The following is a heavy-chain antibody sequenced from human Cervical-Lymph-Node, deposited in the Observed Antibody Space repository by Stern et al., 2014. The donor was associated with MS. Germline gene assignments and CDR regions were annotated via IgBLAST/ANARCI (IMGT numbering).Heavy chain of an antibody. CDR2: IIPIFGAA. CDR3: ARGRSSGRAHESFDY. CDR1: GGTFSSYA. Sequence: QVQLVQSGAEVKKPGSSVKVSCKASGGTFSSYAFTWVRQAPGQGLEWMGGIIPIFGAANYAQKFQGRVTITADESTSTAYMELSSLRSEDTAVYYCARGRSSGRAHESFDYWGQGTLVTVSS. D-gene: IGHD6-19*01. J-gene: IGHJ4*02. V-gene: IGHV1-69*01.